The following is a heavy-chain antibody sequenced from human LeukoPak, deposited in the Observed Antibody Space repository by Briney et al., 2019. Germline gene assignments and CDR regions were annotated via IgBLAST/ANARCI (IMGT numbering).Heavy chain of an antibody. J-gene: IGHJ5*02. D-gene: IGHD3-22*01. CDR1: GFTFSNYG. CDR3: TTVYDSSGYRFDP. Sequence: PGRSLRLSCAASGFTFSNYGMHWVRQAPGKGLEWVAVIWYDGSNKFYADSVKGRFTISRDNSKNTLYLQMNSLRAEDTAVYYCTTVYDSSGYRFDPWGQGTLVTVSS. CDR2: IWYDGSNK. V-gene: IGHV3-33*01.